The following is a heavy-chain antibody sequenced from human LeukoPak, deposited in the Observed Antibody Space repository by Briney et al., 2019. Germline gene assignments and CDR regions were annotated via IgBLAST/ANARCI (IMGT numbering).Heavy chain of an antibody. V-gene: IGHV3-48*02. CDR2: ISSSSSTI. CDR1: GFTFSSYS. D-gene: IGHD7-27*01. CDR3: ARNRGLDY. Sequence: PGGSPRLSCAASGFTFSSYSMKWVRQAPGKGLEWVSYISSSSSTIYYADSVKGRFTISRDNAKNSLYLQMNSLRDDDTAVYYCARNRGLDYWGQGTLVTVSS. J-gene: IGHJ4*02.